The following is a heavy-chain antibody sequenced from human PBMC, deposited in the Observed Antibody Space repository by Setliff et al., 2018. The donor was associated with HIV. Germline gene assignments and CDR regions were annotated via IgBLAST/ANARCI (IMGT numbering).Heavy chain of an antibody. CDR3: ARGAGYYGSGSSLPLGY. CDR2: INHSGST. CDR1: GGSFSGYY. V-gene: IGHV4-34*01. D-gene: IGHD3-10*01. J-gene: IGHJ4*02. Sequence: PSGTLSLTCAVYGGSFSGYYWSWIRQPPGKGLEWIGEINHSGSTNYNPSLKSRVTISVDTSKNQFSLKLNSVTAADTAVYYCARGAGYYGSGSSLPLGYWGQGTLVTVSS.